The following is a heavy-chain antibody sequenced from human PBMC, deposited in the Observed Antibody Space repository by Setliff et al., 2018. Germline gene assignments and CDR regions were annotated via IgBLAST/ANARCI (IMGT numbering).Heavy chain of an antibody. CDR3: ATGGYSGYDYVY. CDR2: IIPIFGTA. D-gene: IGHD5-12*01. J-gene: IGHJ4*02. Sequence: SVKVSCKASGGTFSSYAISWVRQAPGQGLEWMGRIIPIFGTANYAQKFQGRVTITADKSTSTAYMELSSLRSEDTAVYYCATGGYSGYDYVYWGQGTLVTVPS. V-gene: IGHV1-69*06. CDR1: GGTFSSYA.